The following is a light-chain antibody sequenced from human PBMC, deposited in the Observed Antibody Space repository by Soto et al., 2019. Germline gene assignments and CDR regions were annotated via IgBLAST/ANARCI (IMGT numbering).Light chain of an antibody. Sequence: DIQMTQSPSPLSASEGDRVTVTCRASQSISRYLNWYQQKPGNAPKLLIYAASNLQSGVPSRFSGSGSGTDFTLTISSLQPEDFATYYCQQSYSTPLTFGGGTKVDIK. CDR3: QQSYSTPLT. V-gene: IGKV1-39*01. CDR2: AAS. J-gene: IGKJ4*01. CDR1: QSISRY.